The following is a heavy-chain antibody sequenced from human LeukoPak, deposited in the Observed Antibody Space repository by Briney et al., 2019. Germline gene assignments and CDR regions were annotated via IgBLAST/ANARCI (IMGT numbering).Heavy chain of an antibody. D-gene: IGHD6-13*01. J-gene: IGHJ4*02. V-gene: IGHV3-7*01. CDR2: IKQDGSEK. Sequence: GGSLRLSCAASVFTFSSYWMSWVRQAPGKGLEWVANIKQDGSEKYYVDSVKGRFTISRDNAKNSLYLQMNSLRAEDTAVYYCARERVYGYSSSFHYWVQGTLVTVSS. CDR3: ARERVYGYSSSFHY. CDR1: VFTFSSYW.